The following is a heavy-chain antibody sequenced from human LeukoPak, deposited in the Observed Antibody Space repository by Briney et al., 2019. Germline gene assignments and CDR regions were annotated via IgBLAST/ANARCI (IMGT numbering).Heavy chain of an antibody. CDR2: ISYSGST. CDR3: ARGYSYGPRRDYDY. V-gene: IGHV4-59*01. J-gene: IGHJ4*02. CDR1: GGSISSYY. Sequence: SETLSLTCTVSGGSISSYYWSWIRQPPGKGLEWIGYISYSGSTNYNPSLKSRVTISVDTSKNQFSLKLSSVAAADTAVYYCARGYSYGPRRDYDYWGQGTLVTVSS. D-gene: IGHD5-18*01.